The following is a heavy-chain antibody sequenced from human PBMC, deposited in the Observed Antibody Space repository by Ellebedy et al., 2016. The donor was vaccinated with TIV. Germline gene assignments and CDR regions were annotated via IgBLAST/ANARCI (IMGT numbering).Heavy chain of an antibody. CDR1: GFTFSDYW. V-gene: IGHV3-7*01. CDR3: ARDQGWAVAGTTRFDC. J-gene: IGHJ4*02. D-gene: IGHD6-19*01. Sequence: GESLKISCAASGFTFSDYWMSWVRQAPGKGLEWVASIQQEGTDKRDVDSVKGRFTISRDNAKNSLYLQMGSLRAEDTALYYCARDQGWAVAGTTRFDCWGQGTLVTVSS. CDR2: IQQEGTDK.